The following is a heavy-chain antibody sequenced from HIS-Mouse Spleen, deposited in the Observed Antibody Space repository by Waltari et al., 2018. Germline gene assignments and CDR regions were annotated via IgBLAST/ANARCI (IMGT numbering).Heavy chain of an antibody. J-gene: IGHJ2*01. Sequence: QLQLQESGPGLVKPSETLSLTCTVSGGSISSSSYYWGWIRQPPGKGLEWSGSIYYRGGTYYSPSLKSRVTISVDTSKNQFSLKLSSVTAADTAVYYCAREIPYSSSWYDWYFDLWGRGTLVTVSS. CDR1: GGSISSSSYY. V-gene: IGHV4-39*07. CDR3: AREIPYSSSWYDWYFDL. D-gene: IGHD6-13*01. CDR2: IYYRGGT.